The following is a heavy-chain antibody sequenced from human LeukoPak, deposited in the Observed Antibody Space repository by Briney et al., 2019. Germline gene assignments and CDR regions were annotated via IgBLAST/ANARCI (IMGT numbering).Heavy chain of an antibody. CDR1: GFTFSSYG. V-gene: IGHV3-30*18. Sequence: GGSLRLSCAAPGFTFSSYGMHWVRQAPGKGLEWMAVISYDGSNKYYADSVKGRFTISRGNSKNTLYLQMNSLRAEDTAVYYCAKGISVVASDDAFDIWGQGTMVTVSS. CDR2: ISYDGSNK. D-gene: IGHD2-15*01. J-gene: IGHJ3*02. CDR3: AKGISVVASDDAFDI.